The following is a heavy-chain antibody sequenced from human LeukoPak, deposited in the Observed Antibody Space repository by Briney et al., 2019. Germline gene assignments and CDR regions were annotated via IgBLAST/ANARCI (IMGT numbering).Heavy chain of an antibody. Sequence: SETLSLTCTVSGYSISSGYYWGWIRQPPGKGLEWIGSIYHSGSTYYNPSLKSRVTISVDTSKNQFSLKLSSVTAADTAVYYCAGGSYDSSGYYYSAGDYWGQGTLVTVSS. V-gene: IGHV4-38-2*02. CDR1: GYSISSGYY. D-gene: IGHD3-22*01. J-gene: IGHJ4*02. CDR3: AGGSYDSSGYYYSAGDY. CDR2: IYHSGST.